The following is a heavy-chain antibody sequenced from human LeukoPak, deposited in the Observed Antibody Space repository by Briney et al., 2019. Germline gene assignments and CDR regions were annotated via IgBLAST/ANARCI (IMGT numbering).Heavy chain of an antibody. CDR1: GFTFSSYW. CDR3: ARVGPNDDYYGSGSYYSGLYFDY. J-gene: IGHJ4*02. D-gene: IGHD3-10*01. Sequence: PGGSLRLSCAASGFTFSSYWMSWVRQAPGKGLEWVANIKQDGSEKYYVDSVKGRFTISRDNAKNSLYLQMNSLRAEDTAVCYCARVGPNDDYYGSGSYYSGLYFDYWGQGTLVTVSS. CDR2: IKQDGSEK. V-gene: IGHV3-7*01.